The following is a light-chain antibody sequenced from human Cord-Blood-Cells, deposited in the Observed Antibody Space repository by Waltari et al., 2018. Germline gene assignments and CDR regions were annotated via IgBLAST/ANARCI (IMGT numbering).Light chain of an antibody. CDR2: EGS. CDR1: SSDVGRYNL. CDR3: CSYAGSSTLV. V-gene: IGLV2-23*01. J-gene: IGLJ2*01. Sequence: QSALTQPASVSGSPGPSITISCPGTSSDVGRYNLLSWYQQHPGKAPKLMIYEGSKRPSGVSNRFSGSKSGNTASLTISGLQAEDEADYYCCSYAGSSTLVFGGGTKLTVL.